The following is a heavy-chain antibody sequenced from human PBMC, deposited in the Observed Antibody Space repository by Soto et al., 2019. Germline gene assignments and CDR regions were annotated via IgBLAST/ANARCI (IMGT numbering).Heavy chain of an antibody. J-gene: IGHJ3*02. D-gene: IGHD3-22*01. Sequence: GGSLRLSCAASGFTFSDYYMNWIRQAPGKGLEWVSYITNTGSTIYYAESVKGRFTISRDNAKNSLYLQMNSLRAEDTAVYYCARDGLVVVTRADAFDIWGQGTMVTVSS. CDR1: GFTFSDYY. V-gene: IGHV3-11*04. CDR2: ITNTGSTI. CDR3: ARDGLVVVTRADAFDI.